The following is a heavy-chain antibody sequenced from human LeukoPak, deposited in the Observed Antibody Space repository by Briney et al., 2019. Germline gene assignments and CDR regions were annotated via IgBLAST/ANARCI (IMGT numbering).Heavy chain of an antibody. D-gene: IGHD6-19*01. V-gene: IGHV3-20*04. CDR3: AAGIAVAGPRGVDY. CDR1: GFTFDDYG. Sequence: GGSLRLSCAASGFTFDDYGMSWVRQAPGKGLEWVSGINWNGGSTGYADSVKGRFTISRDNAKNSLYLQMNSLRAEDTAVYYCAAGIAVAGPRGVDYWGQGTLVTVSS. J-gene: IGHJ4*02. CDR2: INWNGGST.